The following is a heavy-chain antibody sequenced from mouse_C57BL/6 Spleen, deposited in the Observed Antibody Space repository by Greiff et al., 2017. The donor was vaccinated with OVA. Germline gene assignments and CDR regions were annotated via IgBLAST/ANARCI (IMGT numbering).Heavy chain of an antibody. Sequence: VQLQQSGPELVKPGASVKISCKASGYSFTGYYMNRVKQSPEKSLEWIGEINPSTGGTTYNQKFKAKATLTVDKSSSTAYMQLKSLTSEDSAVYYCARGWEGDYFDYWGQGTTLTVSS. V-gene: IGHV1-42*01. CDR1: GYSFTGYY. D-gene: IGHD4-1*01. CDR2: INPSTGGT. CDR3: ARGWEGDYFDY. J-gene: IGHJ2*01.